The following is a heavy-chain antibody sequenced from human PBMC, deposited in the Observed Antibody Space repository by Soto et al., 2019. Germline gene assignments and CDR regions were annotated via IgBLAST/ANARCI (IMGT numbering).Heavy chain of an antibody. Sequence: GRSMRLSCAAYGFTFSSYSMNWVRQAPGKGLEWVSYISSSSSTIYYADSVKGRFTISRDNAKNSLYLQMNSLRDEDTAVYYCASESGYSYGPKPLYYYYYGMAVWGQGTTVTVSS. V-gene: IGHV3-48*02. CDR3: ASESGYSYGPKPLYYYYYGMAV. D-gene: IGHD5-18*01. CDR2: ISSSSSTI. CDR1: GFTFSSYS. J-gene: IGHJ6*02.